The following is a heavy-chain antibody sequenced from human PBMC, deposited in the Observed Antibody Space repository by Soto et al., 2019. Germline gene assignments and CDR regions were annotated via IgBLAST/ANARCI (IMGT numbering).Heavy chain of an antibody. V-gene: IGHV3-15*01. J-gene: IGHJ4*02. CDR1: GFTFSDAW. CDR3: TTERSRDFSYQPLLYPTVYFDY. D-gene: IGHD2-2*02. Sequence: PGGSLRLSCAASGFTFSDAWMSWVRQAPGKGLEWVGRIKRKTDGGTTDYAAPVKGRFTISRDDSINTLYLQMNSLKTEDTAVYYCTTERSRDFSYQPLLYPTVYFDYWGQGTLVTVSS. CDR2: IKRKTDGGTT.